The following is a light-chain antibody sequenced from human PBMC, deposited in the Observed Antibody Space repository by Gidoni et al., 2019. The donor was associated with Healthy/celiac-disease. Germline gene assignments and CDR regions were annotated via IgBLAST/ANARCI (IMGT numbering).Light chain of an antibody. Sequence: VTISCTGSSSNIGAGYDVHWYQQLPGTAPKLLIDGNSNRPSGVPDRFSGSKSGTSASLAITGLQAEDEADYYCQSYDSSLSVVVFGGGTKLTV. CDR1: SSNIGAGYD. V-gene: IGLV1-40*01. J-gene: IGLJ2*01. CDR2: GNS. CDR3: QSYDSSLSVVV.